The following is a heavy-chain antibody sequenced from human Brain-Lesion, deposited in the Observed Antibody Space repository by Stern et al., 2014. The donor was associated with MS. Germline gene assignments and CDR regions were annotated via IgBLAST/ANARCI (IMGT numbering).Heavy chain of an antibody. V-gene: IGHV4-39*01. CDR3: ARHDGWLPHY. CDR1: GGSISRSTYY. CDR2: IYYSGPT. Sequence: QVQLQESGPGLVKPSETLSLTCSVSGGSISRSTYYWGWIRQPPGKGLEWIGSIYYSGPTYYNPSLKSRVTIDTSTNHFSLRLESGTAADTAVYYCARHDGWLPHYWSQGTLVTVSS. D-gene: IGHD5-12*01. J-gene: IGHJ4*02.